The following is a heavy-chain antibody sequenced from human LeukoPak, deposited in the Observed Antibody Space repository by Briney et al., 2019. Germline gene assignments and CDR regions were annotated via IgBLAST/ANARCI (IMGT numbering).Heavy chain of an antibody. Sequence: PGGSLRLSCAASGFTFSSYSMNWVRQAPGKGLEWVSSISGSSSYIYYADSVKGRFTISRDNAKNSLYLQMNSLRAEDTAVYYCAGPVWGYARSYYWGQGTLVTVSS. D-gene: IGHD7-27*01. V-gene: IGHV3-21*01. CDR1: GFTFSSYS. CDR2: ISGSSSYI. J-gene: IGHJ4*02. CDR3: AGPVWGYARSYY.